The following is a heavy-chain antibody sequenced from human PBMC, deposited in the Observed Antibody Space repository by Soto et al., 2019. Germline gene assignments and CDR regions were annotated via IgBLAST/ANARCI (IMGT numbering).Heavy chain of an antibody. D-gene: IGHD1-26*01. V-gene: IGHV4-59*01. CDR1: GGSISSYY. CDR2: IYYSGST. CDR3: ARKYSGSYDY. Sequence: SETLSLTCTVSGGSISSYYWRWIRQPPGKGLEWIGYIYYSGSTNYNPSLKSRVTISVDTSKNQFSLKLSSVTAADTAVYYCARKYSGSYDYWGQGTLVTVSS. J-gene: IGHJ4*02.